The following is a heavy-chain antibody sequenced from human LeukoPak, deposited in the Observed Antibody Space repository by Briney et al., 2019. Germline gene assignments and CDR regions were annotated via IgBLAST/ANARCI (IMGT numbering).Heavy chain of an antibody. CDR2: IYYSGST. CDR1: GGSISSSSYY. J-gene: IGHJ4*02. V-gene: IGHV4-39*07. D-gene: IGHD3-22*01. CDR3: ARDSYYYDSSGYFPLWDY. Sequence: PSETLSLTCTVSGGSISSSSYYWGWIRQPPGKGLEWIGSIYYSGSTYYNPPLKSRVTISVDTSKNQFSLKLSSVTAADTAVYYCARDSYYYDSSGYFPLWDYWGQGTLVTVSS.